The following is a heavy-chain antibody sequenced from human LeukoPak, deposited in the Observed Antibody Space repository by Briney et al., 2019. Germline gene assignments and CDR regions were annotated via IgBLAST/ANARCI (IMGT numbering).Heavy chain of an antibody. V-gene: IGHV3-7*01. J-gene: IGHJ5*02. D-gene: IGHD6-13*01. CDR3: ARSARSSSYWFDP. Sequence: GGSLRLSCAASGFTFSSYWMSWVRQAPGKGLEWVANIKRDGSEKYYVDSVKGRFTISRDNAKNSLYLQMNSLRAEDTAVYYCARSARSSSYWFDPWGQGTLVTVSS. CDR2: IKRDGSEK. CDR1: GFTFSSYW.